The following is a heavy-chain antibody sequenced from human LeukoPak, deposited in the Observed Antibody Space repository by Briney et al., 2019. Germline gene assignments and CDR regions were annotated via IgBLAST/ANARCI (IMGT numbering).Heavy chain of an antibody. V-gene: IGHV4-34*01. D-gene: IGHD6-13*01. CDR1: GGSFSGYY. Sequence: PSETLSLTCAVYGGSFSGYYWSWIRQPPGKGLEWIGEINHSGSTNYNPSLKSRVTISVDTSKNQFSLKLSSVTAADTAVYYCARALSSSWYNDWGQGTLVTVSS. CDR2: INHSGST. J-gene: IGHJ4*02. CDR3: ARALSSSWYND.